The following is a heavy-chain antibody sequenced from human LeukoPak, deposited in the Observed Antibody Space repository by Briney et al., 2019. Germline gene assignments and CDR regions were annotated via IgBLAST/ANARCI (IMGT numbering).Heavy chain of an antibody. D-gene: IGHD1-1*01. CDR3: ARAISWNGAQGHMDV. J-gene: IGHJ6*03. Sequence: GGSLRLSCAASGFSFSDYWMHWVRQAPGKGLVWVSRINSDGRNIAYADSVKGRFTISGDNAKNTLYLEMNSLTIEDTAVYYCARAISWNGAQGHMDVWGKGTTVTVS. V-gene: IGHV3-74*03. CDR2: INSDGRNI. CDR1: GFSFSDYW.